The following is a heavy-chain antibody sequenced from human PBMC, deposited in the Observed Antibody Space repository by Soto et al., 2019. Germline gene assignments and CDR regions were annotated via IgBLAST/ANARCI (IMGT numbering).Heavy chain of an antibody. CDR3: ARGGLQHALDV. J-gene: IGHJ6*02. CDR1: GFTFSNYW. D-gene: IGHD6-13*01. Sequence: EVQLVESGGGLVQPGGSLRLSCAASGFTFSNYWMYWVRQAPGKGLVWVSRVNNDGTDTTHAASVKGRFTISRENAENTLYLKMNSLRAEDTAVYYCARGGLQHALDVWGQGSTVNVSS. CDR2: VNNDGTDT. V-gene: IGHV3-74*03.